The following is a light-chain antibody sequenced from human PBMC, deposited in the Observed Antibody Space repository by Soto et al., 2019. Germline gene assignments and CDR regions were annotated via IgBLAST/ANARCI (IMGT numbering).Light chain of an antibody. CDR1: ISDIGDYNY. CDR3: SSYRSSSPLVV. J-gene: IGLJ2*01. Sequence: QSALTQPASVSGSPGQSITISCTGTISDIGDYNYVSWYQQHPGKAPKLMIYDVSNRPSGVSNRFSGSKPGYTASLTISGLQPEDEADYYCSSYRSSSPLVVFGGGTKLTVL. CDR2: DVS. V-gene: IGLV2-14*03.